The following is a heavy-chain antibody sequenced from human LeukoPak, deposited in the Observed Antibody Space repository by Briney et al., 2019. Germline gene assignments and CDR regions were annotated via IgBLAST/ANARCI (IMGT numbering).Heavy chain of an antibody. CDR2: IYYSGST. J-gene: IGHJ4*02. CDR1: GGSISSSSYY. D-gene: IGHD4-23*01. Sequence: SETPSLTCTVSGGSISSSSYYWGWIRQPPGTGLEWIGSIYYSGSTYYNPSLKSRVTISVDTSKNQFSLKLSSVTAADTAVYYCARGLLRWYNYWGQGTLVTVSS. V-gene: IGHV4-39*07. CDR3: ARGLLRWYNY.